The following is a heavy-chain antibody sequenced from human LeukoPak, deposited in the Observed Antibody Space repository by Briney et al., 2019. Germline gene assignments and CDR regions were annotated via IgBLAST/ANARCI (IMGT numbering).Heavy chain of an antibody. CDR2: IYYSGST. V-gene: IGHV4-59*08. CDR3: ARQGDYGGNSGIDY. D-gene: IGHD4-23*01. J-gene: IGHJ4*02. Sequence: SETLSLTCTVSGGSISSYYWSWIRQPPGKGLEWIGYIYYSGSTNYNPSLKSRVTISVDTSKNQFSLKLSSVTAADTAVYYRARQGDYGGNSGIDYWGPGTLVTVSS. CDR1: GGSISSYY.